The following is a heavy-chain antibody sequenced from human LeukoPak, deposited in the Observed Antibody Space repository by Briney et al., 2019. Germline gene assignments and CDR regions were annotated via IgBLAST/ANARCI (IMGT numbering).Heavy chain of an antibody. J-gene: IGHJ6*03. V-gene: IGHV4-39*01. CDR2: IYYSGST. Sequence: SKTLSLTCTVSGGSISSSSYYWGWIRQPPGTGLEWIGSIYYSGSTYYNPSLKSRVTISVDPSKNQFSLKLSSVTAADTAVYYCARHSGYSYGYAYYYYYMDVWGKGTTVTVSS. CDR3: ARHSGYSYGYAYYYYYMDV. D-gene: IGHD5-18*01. CDR1: GGSISSSSYY.